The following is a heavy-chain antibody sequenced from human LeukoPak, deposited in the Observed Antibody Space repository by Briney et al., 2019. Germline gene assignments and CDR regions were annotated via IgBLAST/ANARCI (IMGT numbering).Heavy chain of an antibody. V-gene: IGHV3-9*01. J-gene: IGHJ4*02. CDR2: ISWNSGSI. D-gene: IGHD3-10*01. CDR3: AKDSFGYYGSGSYIGY. CDR1: GFTFSSYA. Sequence: GGSLRLSCAASGFTFSSYAMSWVRQAPGKGLEWVSGISWNSGSIGYADSVKGRFTISRDNAKNSLYLQMNSLRAEDTALYYCAKDSFGYYGSGSYIGYWGQGTLVTVSS.